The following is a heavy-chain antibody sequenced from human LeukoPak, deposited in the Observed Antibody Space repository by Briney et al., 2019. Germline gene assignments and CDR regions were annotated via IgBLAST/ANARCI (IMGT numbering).Heavy chain of an antibody. D-gene: IGHD2-21*02. CDR3: AKDYRKTRGDCWNDY. Sequence: PGGSLRLSCAASGFTFSSYGMHWVRQAPGKGLEWVAFIRYDGSNKYYADSVKGRFTISRDNSKNTLYLQMNSLRAEDTAVYYCAKDYRKTRGDCWNDYWGQGTLVTVSS. J-gene: IGHJ4*02. V-gene: IGHV3-30*02. CDR1: GFTFSSYG. CDR2: IRYDGSNK.